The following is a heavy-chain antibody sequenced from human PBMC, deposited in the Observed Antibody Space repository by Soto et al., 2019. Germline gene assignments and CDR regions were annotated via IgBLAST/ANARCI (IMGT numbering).Heavy chain of an antibody. CDR3: ARSQGSSTSLEIYYYYYYGMDV. D-gene: IGHD2-2*01. J-gene: IGHJ6*02. V-gene: IGHV1-69*01. Sequence: QVQLVQSGAEVKKPGSSVKVSCKASGGTFSSYAISWVRQAPGQGLEWMGGIIPISGTAKYAQKFQGRVTITADESTSTAYMALSSLRSEDTAVYYCARSQGSSTSLEIYYYYYYGMDVWGQGTTVTVSS. CDR2: IIPISGTA. CDR1: GGTFSSYA.